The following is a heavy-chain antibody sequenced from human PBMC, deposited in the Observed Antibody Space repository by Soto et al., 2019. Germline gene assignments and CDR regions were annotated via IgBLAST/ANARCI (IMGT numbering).Heavy chain of an antibody. D-gene: IGHD3-22*01. CDR2: IHHGGST. J-gene: IGHJ6*02. V-gene: IGHV4-4*02. Sequence: QVQLQESGPGLVQPSGTLSLTCAVSGGSISSGNWWAWVRQSPGKGLQWIGEIHHGGSTNYNPALKSRVTISVDKSKNQFSLKLTSVTAADTADYYSARTSYYDSTGYYNMDVWGQGTTVTISS. CDR3: ARTSYYDSTGYYNMDV. CDR1: GGSISSGNW.